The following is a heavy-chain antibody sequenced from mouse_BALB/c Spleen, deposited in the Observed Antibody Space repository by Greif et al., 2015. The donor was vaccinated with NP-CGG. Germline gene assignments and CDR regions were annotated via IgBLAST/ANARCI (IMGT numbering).Heavy chain of an antibody. D-gene: IGHD1-1*01. V-gene: IGHV2-6-5*01. Sequence: VQLQQSGPGLVAPSQSLSITCTVSGFSLTDYGVSWIRQPPGKGLEWLGVIWGGGSTYYNSALKSILSISKDNSKSQVFSKMNSLQTDDTAMYYCAKSYYGSSYGFAYWGQGTLVTVSA. CDR1: GFSLTDYG. CDR2: IWGGGST. CDR3: AKSYYGSSYGFAY. J-gene: IGHJ3*01.